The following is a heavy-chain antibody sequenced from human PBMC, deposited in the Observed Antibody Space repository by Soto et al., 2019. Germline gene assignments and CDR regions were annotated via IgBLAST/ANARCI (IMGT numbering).Heavy chain of an antibody. CDR3: ARVGFRGSHHYYFES. CDR2: IYHSGST. CDR1: GYCITSGHY. D-gene: IGHD1-26*01. V-gene: IGHV4-38-2*02. J-gene: IGHJ4*02. Sequence: PSETLSLTCTVSGYCITSGHYWGWIRQPPGKGLEWIGSIYHSGSTYYNPSLKRRFAISVDTSKNQFSLKMSSVTAADTAVYYCARVGFRGSHHYYFESWGQGTLVTVSS.